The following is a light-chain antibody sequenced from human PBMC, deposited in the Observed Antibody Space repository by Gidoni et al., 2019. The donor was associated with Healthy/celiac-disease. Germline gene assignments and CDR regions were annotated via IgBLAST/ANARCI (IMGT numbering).Light chain of an antibody. Sequence: QSALTHPASVSGSPGQSITISCTGTSSDVGGYNYLTWYQQHPGKAPKLMIYEVSNRPSGVSNRFSGSKSGNTASLTISGLQAEDEADYYCSSYTSSSTVVFGGGTKLTVL. J-gene: IGLJ2*01. CDR1: SSDVGGYNY. CDR3: SSYTSSSTVV. V-gene: IGLV2-14*01. CDR2: EVS.